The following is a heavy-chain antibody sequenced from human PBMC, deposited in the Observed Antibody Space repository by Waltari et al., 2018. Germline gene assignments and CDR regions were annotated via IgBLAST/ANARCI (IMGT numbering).Heavy chain of an antibody. CDR3: ARAIAAAGTHTPIFDY. CDR1: GYTFTSYY. J-gene: IGHJ4*02. V-gene: IGHV1-46*01. CDR2: FNPSDGSI. D-gene: IGHD6-13*01. Sequence: QVQLVQSGAEVKKPGASVKVSCKASGYTFTSYYMPWVRQAPGQGLEWMGIFNPSDGSISYAQKFQGRVTVTRDTSTSTVYMELSSLRFEDTAVYYCARAIAAAGTHTPIFDYWGQGTLVTVSS.